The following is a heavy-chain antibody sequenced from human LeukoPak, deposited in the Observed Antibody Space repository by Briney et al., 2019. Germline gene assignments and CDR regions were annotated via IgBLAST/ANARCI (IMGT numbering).Heavy chain of an antibody. Sequence: SETLSLTCTVSGGSISSYYWSWIRQPPGKGLEWVGYIYYSGSTNYNPSLKSRVTISVDTSKNQFPLKLSSVTAADTAVYYCASIDDSSGYRLGYWGQGTLATVSS. D-gene: IGHD3-22*01. CDR2: IYYSGST. CDR1: GGSISSYY. J-gene: IGHJ4*02. V-gene: IGHV4-59*01. CDR3: ASIDDSSGYRLGY.